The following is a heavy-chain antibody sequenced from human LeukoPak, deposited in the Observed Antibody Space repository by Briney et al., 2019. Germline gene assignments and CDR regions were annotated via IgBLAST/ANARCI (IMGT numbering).Heavy chain of an antibody. CDR2: IYYSGST. J-gene: IGHJ5*02. V-gene: IGHV4-39*02. CDR3: ARDLSSGSYYVWFDP. Sequence: SATLSLTCTVSGGSISSSSYYWGWIRQPPGKGLEWIGSIYYSGSTYYNPSLKSRVTISVDTSKNQFSLQLNSVTPEDTAVYYCARDLSSGSYYVWFDPWGQGTLVTVSS. D-gene: IGHD1-26*01. CDR1: GGSISSSSYY.